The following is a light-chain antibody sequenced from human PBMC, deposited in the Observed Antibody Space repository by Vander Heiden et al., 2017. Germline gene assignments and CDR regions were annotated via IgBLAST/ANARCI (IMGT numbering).Light chain of an antibody. Sequence: DIQMTRSPSSLSASVGDRVTITCQASQDISNYLNRYQQRPGKAPKLLIYDASNLETGVPSRFSGSGSGTDFTFTISSLQPEDVATYYCQQYDSLLFTFGPGTKVDIK. V-gene: IGKV1-33*01. J-gene: IGKJ3*01. CDR1: QDISNY. CDR3: QQYDSLLFT. CDR2: DAS.